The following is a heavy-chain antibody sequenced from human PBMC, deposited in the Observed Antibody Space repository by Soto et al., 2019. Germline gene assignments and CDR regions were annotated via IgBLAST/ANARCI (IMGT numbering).Heavy chain of an antibody. V-gene: IGHV4-59*01. CDR3: ARHIASQYCSVNSCYGPFDY. CDR1: GGSISSYY. Sequence: SETLSLTCTVSGGSISSYYWSWIRQPPGKGLQYIGYVYFSGSANYNPSLKSRVTISLDASKNQLSLKLTSVTAADTAIYYCARHIASQYCSVNSCYGPFDYWGQGTLVTVSS. D-gene: IGHD2-15*01. CDR2: VYFSGSA. J-gene: IGHJ4*02.